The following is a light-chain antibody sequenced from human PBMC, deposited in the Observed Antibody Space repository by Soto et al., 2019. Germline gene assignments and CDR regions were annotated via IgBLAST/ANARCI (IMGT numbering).Light chain of an antibody. Sequence: EIVLTQSPGTLSLSPGERDTLSCRASQSVSSSYLAWYQQKPGQAPRLLIYGASIRATGIPDRFSGSGSGTDFTLTISRLEPEDFAVYYCQQYGSSPPTFGQGTKVDIK. CDR1: QSVSSSY. J-gene: IGKJ1*01. CDR2: GAS. V-gene: IGKV3-20*01. CDR3: QQYGSSPPT.